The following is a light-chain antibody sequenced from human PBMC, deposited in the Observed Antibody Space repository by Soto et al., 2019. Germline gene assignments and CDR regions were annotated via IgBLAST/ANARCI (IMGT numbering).Light chain of an antibody. Sequence: EIVMTQSPATLSVSPGESATLSCRASQSVSSNVAWYQQKPGQAPRLLIYSTSARATGTPARFSGSGSGTEFTLTISSLQSEDFAVYYCQQYNNWPPWTFGQGTKVDIK. CDR3: QQYNNWPPWT. CDR2: STS. CDR1: QSVSSN. V-gene: IGKV3D-15*01. J-gene: IGKJ1*01.